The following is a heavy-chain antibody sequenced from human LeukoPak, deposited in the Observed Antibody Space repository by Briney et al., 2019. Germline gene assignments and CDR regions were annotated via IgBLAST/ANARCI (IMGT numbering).Heavy chain of an antibody. CDR3: AKGIRQLGNYYYYMDV. V-gene: IGHV3-23*01. CDR2: ITNSGENT. J-gene: IGHJ6*03. CDR1: GFSFPYG. Sequence: GGSLRLSCEASGFSFPYGMSWVRQAPGKGLEWVSGITNSGENTYYADSVKGRFTMSRDNPKNMLYLQMNSLRAEDTALYYCAKGIRQLGNYYYYMDVWGQGTMVTVSS. D-gene: IGHD7-27*01.